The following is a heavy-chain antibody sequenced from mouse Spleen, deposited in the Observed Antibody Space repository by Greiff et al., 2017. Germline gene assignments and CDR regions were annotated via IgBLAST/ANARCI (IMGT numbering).Heavy chain of an antibody. CDR2: IDPSDSET. V-gene: IGHV1-52*01. Sequence: VQLQQSGAELVRPGSSVKLSCKASGYTFTSYWMHWVKQRPIQGLEWIGNIDPSDSETHYNQKFKDKATLTVDKSSSTAYMQLSSLTSEDSAVYYCARGNWDWFAYWGQGTLVTVSA. D-gene: IGHD4-1*01. CDR1: GYTFTSYW. J-gene: IGHJ3*01. CDR3: ARGNWDWFAY.